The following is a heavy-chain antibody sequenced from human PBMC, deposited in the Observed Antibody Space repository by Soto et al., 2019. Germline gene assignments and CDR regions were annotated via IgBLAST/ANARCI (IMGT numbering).Heavy chain of an antibody. CDR1: GGTFSSYA. CDR3: AIHWTGVPRYYYGMDV. CDR2: ISTSFGTA. D-gene: IGHD2-8*02. V-gene: IGHV1-69*12. Sequence: QVQLVQSGAEVKKPASSVKVSCKASGGTFSSYAISWVRQAPGQGLEWMGGISTSFGTADYAQKFQGRVTIPADESTSTAYMELSSLRSEDTAVYYCAIHWTGVPRYYYGMDVWGQGTTVTVSS. J-gene: IGHJ6*02.